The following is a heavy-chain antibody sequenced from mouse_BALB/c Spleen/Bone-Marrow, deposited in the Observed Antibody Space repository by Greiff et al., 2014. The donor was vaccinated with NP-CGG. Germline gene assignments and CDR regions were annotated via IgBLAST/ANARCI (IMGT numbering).Heavy chain of an antibody. CDR1: GYTFTSYW. V-gene: IGHV1S41*01. CDR3: ARFPFYYGSSFYYFDY. CDR2: IAPGSGST. J-gene: IGHJ2*01. Sequence: DPVKPGASVELSCKASGYTFTSYWINWIKQRPGQGLEWIGRIAPGSGSTYYNEMFKGKATLTVDTSSSTAYIQLSSLSSEDSAVYFCARFPFYYGSSFYYFDYWGQGTTLTVSS. D-gene: IGHD1-1*01.